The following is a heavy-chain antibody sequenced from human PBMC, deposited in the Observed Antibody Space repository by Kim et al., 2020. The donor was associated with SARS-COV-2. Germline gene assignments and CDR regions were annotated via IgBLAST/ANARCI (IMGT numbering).Heavy chain of an antibody. Sequence: VKGRYTIARDNSKNSQYLQMNSLRTEDTALYYCAKDMAYSTSSRYCGMDVWGQGTTVTVSS. D-gene: IGHD6-6*01. CDR3: AKDMAYSTSSRYCGMDV. J-gene: IGHJ6*02. V-gene: IGHV3-43*01.